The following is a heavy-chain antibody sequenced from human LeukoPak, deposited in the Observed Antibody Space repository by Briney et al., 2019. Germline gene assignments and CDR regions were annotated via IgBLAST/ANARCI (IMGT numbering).Heavy chain of an antibody. J-gene: IGHJ5*02. CDR1: GYTFTSYD. CDR2: MNPNSGNT. Sequence: ASVKVSCKASGYTFTSYDINWVRQATGQGLEWMGWMNPNSGNTGYAQKFQGRVTMTRNTSISTAYMELSSLRSEDTAVYYCATDSSGWYNWFDPWGQGTLVTVSS. CDR3: ATDSSGWYNWFDP. V-gene: IGHV1-8*01. D-gene: IGHD6-19*01.